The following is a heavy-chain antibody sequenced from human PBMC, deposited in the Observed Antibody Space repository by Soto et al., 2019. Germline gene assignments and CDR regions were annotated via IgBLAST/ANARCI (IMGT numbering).Heavy chain of an antibody. J-gene: IGHJ6*02. D-gene: IGHD3-10*01. CDR3: ASPGELSYSSYYFYALDV. CDR2: IHLNSGGT. V-gene: IGHV1-2*02. Sequence: ASVKVSCKAPGYTFTGYYVHWVRQAPGHGLEWLGGIHLNSGGTNDAQSCQGRVTMTRDMSVSTVYMERTGLYADDTAVYYCASPGELSYSSYYFYALDVWGQGTTVTVSS. CDR1: GYTFTGYY.